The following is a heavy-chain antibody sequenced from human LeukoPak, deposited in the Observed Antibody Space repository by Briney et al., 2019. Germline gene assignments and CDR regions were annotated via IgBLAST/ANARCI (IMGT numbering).Heavy chain of an antibody. Sequence: SETLSLTCTVSGGSISSGGYYWRWIRQHPGKGLEWIGYIYYSGSTYYNPSLKSRVTISVDTSKNQFSLKLSSVTAADTAVYYCARDALSSGSGYYYGMDVWGQGTTVTVSS. D-gene: IGHD3-22*01. CDR3: ARDALSSGSGYYYGMDV. J-gene: IGHJ6*02. CDR1: GGSISSGGYY. V-gene: IGHV4-31*03. CDR2: IYYSGST.